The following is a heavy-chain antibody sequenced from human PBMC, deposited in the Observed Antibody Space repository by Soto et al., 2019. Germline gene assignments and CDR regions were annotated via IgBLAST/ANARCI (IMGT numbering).Heavy chain of an antibody. CDR1: GYTFTSYD. Sequence: ASVKVSCKASGYTFTSYDINWVRQATGQGLEWMGWMNPNSGNTGYAQKFQGRVTMTRNTSISTAYMELSSLRSEDTAVYYCARDPNVVTAINFDYWGQGTLVTVSS. V-gene: IGHV1-8*01. J-gene: IGHJ4*02. CDR3: ARDPNVVTAINFDY. CDR2: MNPNSGNT. D-gene: IGHD2-21*02.